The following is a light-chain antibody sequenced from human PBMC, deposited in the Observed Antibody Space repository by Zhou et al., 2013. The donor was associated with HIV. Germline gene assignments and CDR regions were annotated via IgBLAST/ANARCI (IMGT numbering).Light chain of an antibody. V-gene: IGKV1-5*03. CDR1: QSVDDW. J-gene: IGKJ1*01. Sequence: DIQMTQSPSTLSASVGDRVTITCRASQSVDDWLAWYQQKPGEGPKVLIYKASNLASGVPSRFSGSGSETEFTLTINSLQPEDFATYYCQQYNRYSPVWTFGQGTKVEIK. CDR3: QQYNRYSPVWT. CDR2: KAS.